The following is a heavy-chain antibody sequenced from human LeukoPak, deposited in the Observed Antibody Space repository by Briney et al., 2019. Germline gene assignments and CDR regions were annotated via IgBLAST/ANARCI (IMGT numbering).Heavy chain of an antibody. Sequence: GGSLRLSCAASGFTFSSYWMHWVRHAPGKGLVWVSRINSDGSSTSYADSVKGRFTISRDNAKNTLYLQMNSLRAEDAAVYYCARPYYDILTGTLQDWFDSWGQGTLVTVSS. V-gene: IGHV3-74*01. CDR2: INSDGSST. CDR3: ARPYYDILTGTLQDWFDS. J-gene: IGHJ5*01. CDR1: GFTFSSYW. D-gene: IGHD3-9*01.